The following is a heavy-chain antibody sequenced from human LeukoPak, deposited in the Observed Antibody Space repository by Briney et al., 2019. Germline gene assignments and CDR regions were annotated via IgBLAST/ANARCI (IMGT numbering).Heavy chain of an antibody. CDR2: IYYSGST. CDR3: VGSGGSCYGD. Sequence: SETLSLTCTVSGGSISSSSYYWGWIRQPPGKGLEWIGSIYYSGSTCYNPSLKSRVTISVDTSKNQFSLKLSSVTAADTAVYYCVGSGGSCYGDWGQGTLVTVSS. J-gene: IGHJ4*02. D-gene: IGHD2-15*01. V-gene: IGHV4-39*01. CDR1: GGSISSSSYY.